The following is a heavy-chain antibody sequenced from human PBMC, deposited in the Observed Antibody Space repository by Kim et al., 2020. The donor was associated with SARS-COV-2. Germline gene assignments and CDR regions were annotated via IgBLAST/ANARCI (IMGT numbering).Heavy chain of an antibody. D-gene: IGHD3-22*01. CDR3: ARASGYYDSSGYYLISDFDP. CDR1: GGSISSYY. Sequence: SETLSLTCTVSGGSISSYYWSWIRQPPGKGLEWIGYIYYSGSTNYNPSLKSRVTISVDTSKNQFSLKLSSVTAADTAVYYCARASGYYDSSGYYLISDFDPWGQGTQVTVSS. V-gene: IGHV4-59*01. J-gene: IGHJ5*02. CDR2: IYYSGST.